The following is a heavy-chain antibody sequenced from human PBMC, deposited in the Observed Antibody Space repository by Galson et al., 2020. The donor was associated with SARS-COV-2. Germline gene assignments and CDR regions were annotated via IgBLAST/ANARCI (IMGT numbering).Heavy chain of an antibody. V-gene: IGHV4-39*01. Sequence: SETLSLTCTVSGGSISSSSYYWGWIRQPPGKGLEWIGSIYYSGSTYYNPSIKSRVTISVDTSKNQFSLKLSSVTAADTAVYYCASYYGSGSYWRFDDWGQGTLVTVSS. D-gene: IGHD3-10*01. CDR3: ASYYGSGSYWRFDD. CDR1: GGSISSSSYY. J-gene: IGHJ4*02. CDR2: IYYSGST.